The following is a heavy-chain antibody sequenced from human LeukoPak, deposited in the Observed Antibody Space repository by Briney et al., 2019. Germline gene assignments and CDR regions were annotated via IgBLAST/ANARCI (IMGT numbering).Heavy chain of an antibody. J-gene: IGHJ4*02. Sequence: GGSLRLSCAASGFTFSSYAMHWVRQAPGKGPEWVAVISHDGSNKYYADSVKGRFTISRDNSKNTLYLQMNSLRAEDTAVYYCAGSVGGWVGEPGLDYWGQGTLVTVSS. D-gene: IGHD3-10*01. CDR3: AGSVGGWVGEPGLDY. V-gene: IGHV3-30*04. CDR1: GFTFSSYA. CDR2: ISHDGSNK.